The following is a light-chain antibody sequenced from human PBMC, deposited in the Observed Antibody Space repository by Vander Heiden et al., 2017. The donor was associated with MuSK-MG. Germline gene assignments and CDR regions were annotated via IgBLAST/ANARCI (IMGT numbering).Light chain of an antibody. V-gene: IGKV1-39*01. Sequence: DIQMTQSPSSLSASVGDRVTITCRASQSIRSYLNWYQQKPGKAPKLLIYAASSLQSGVPSRFSGSGSGTEFTLTISSLQPEDFATYYCQQTDSTPNTFGQGTLLEIK. CDR1: QSIRSY. CDR2: AAS. J-gene: IGKJ5*01. CDR3: QQTDSTPNT.